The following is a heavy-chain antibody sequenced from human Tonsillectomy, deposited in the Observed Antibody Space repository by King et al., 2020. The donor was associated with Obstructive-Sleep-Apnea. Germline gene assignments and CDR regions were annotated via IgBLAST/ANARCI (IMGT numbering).Heavy chain of an antibody. Sequence: VQLVESGGGLVQPGGSLRLSCAASGFTFSSYNMNWVRQAPGKGLEWISYISSISNTRYYADSVKGRFTISRDNAKNSLYLQMNSLRAEDTAVYYCASDILTGYNTFDALDIWGQGTMVTVSS. J-gene: IGHJ3*02. CDR3: ASDILTGYNTFDALDI. D-gene: IGHD3-9*01. V-gene: IGHV3-48*01. CDR2: ISSISNTR. CDR1: GFTFSSYN.